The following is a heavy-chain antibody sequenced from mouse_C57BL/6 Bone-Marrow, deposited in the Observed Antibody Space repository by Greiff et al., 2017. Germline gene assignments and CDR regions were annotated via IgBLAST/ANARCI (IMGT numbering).Heavy chain of an antibody. D-gene: IGHD2-3*01. CDR2: INPNYGTT. V-gene: IGHV1-39*01. CDR3: ARPGMYDGYYWYFDV. CDR1: GYSFTDYN. Sequence: VQLQQSGPELVKPGASVKISCKASGYSFTDYNLNWVKQSHGKSLEWIGVINPNYGTTRYNQKFKGKATLTVDPSSSTAYMQLNSLTSADSAVYYCARPGMYDGYYWYFDVWGTGTTVTVSS. J-gene: IGHJ1*03.